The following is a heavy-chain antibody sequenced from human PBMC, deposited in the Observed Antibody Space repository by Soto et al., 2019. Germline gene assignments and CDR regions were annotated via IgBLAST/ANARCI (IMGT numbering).Heavy chain of an antibody. J-gene: IGHJ4*02. V-gene: IGHV4-4*02. Sequence: SETLSLTCAVSGGSFTRNNWWTWVRQPPGQGLEWIGEIYRTGSTNYNPSLKSRVTISLDKSENQFSLRVTSLTAADTAVYYCASRDPGTSVDYWGQGTLVTVSS. D-gene: IGHD1-7*01. CDR2: IYRTGST. CDR3: ASRDPGTSVDY. CDR1: GGSFTRNNW.